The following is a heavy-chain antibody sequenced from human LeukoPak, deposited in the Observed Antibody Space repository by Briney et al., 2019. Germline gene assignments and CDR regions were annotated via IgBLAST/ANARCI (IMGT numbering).Heavy chain of an antibody. J-gene: IGHJ6*02. CDR1: GFTFSSYA. D-gene: IGHD2-21*02. Sequence: GGTLRLSCAVSGFTFSSYAMHWVRQAPGKGLESVSAISSNGGSTYYANTVKGRFTTTRDNSKNTLYSQMGSLRAEDMAVYNWARGRDCCSMDVWGQGTTVTVSS. CDR3: ARGRDCCSMDV. V-gene: IGHV3-64*01. CDR2: ISSNGGST.